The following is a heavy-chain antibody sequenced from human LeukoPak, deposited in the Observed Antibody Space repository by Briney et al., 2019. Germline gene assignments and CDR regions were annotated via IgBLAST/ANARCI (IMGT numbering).Heavy chain of an antibody. J-gene: IGHJ4*02. CDR2: INPSGGST. D-gene: IGHD4-23*01. V-gene: IGHV1-46*01. Sequence: ASVKVSCKASGYTFTSYYMHWVRQAPGQGLEWMGIINPSGGSTSYAQKFQGRVTMTRDTSTGTVYMELSSLRSEDTAVYYCARDLARTSTVVTMGYWGQGTLVTVSS. CDR3: ARDLARTSTVVTMGY. CDR1: GYTFTSYY.